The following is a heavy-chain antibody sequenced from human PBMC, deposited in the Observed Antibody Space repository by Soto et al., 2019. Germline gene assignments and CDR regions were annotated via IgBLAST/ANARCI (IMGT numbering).Heavy chain of an antibody. D-gene: IGHD3-22*01. Sequence: SVKVSCKASGGTFSSYAISWVRQAPGQGLEWMGGIIPIFGTANYAQKFQGRVTITADKSTSTAYMELSSLRSEDTAVYYCAREEYYYDSSGYLLDYWGQGTMVSLSS. CDR3: AREEYYYDSSGYLLDY. J-gene: IGHJ4*02. CDR1: GGTFSSYA. V-gene: IGHV1-69*06. CDR2: IIPIFGTA.